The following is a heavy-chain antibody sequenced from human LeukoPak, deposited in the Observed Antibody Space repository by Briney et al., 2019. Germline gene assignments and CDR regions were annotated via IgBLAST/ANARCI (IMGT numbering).Heavy chain of an antibody. Sequence: SETLSLTCAVYGGSFSGYYWSWIRQPPGKGLEWMGEINHSGSTNYNPSLKSRVTISVDTSKNQFSLKLSSVTAADTAVYYCARWRIAAAGSAGNVPVKSGFDYWGQGALVTVSS. CDR2: INHSGST. J-gene: IGHJ4*02. CDR3: ARWRIAAAGSAGNVPVKSGFDY. V-gene: IGHV4-34*01. D-gene: IGHD6-13*01. CDR1: GGSFSGYY.